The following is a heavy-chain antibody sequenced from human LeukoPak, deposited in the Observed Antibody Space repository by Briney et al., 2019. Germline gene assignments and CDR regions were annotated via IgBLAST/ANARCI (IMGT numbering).Heavy chain of an antibody. CDR3: ARQNSQWLLLRAPTFFDY. J-gene: IGHJ4*02. CDR2: MYYSGST. V-gene: IGHV4-39*01. Sequence: SETLSLTCTVSGGSFSSSSYYWGWIRQPPGKGLEWIGSMYYSGSTYYNPSLKSRVTISVDTSKNQFSLKLSSVTAADTAVYYCARQNSQWLLLRAPTFFDYWGQGTLVTVSS. D-gene: IGHD3-22*01. CDR1: GGSFSSSSYY.